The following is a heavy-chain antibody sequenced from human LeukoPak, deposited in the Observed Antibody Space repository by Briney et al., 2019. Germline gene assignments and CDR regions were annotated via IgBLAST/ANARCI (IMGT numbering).Heavy chain of an antibody. CDR1: GFTFTNYA. Sequence: GGSLRLSCAASGFTFTNYAMRGVRQPPPKGLEGVSAISGTGDSTYYADYVKGRFTISRDNSKNTLYLQISSLRGEDTAVYYCAKEASWHFYMDVWGNGTTVTVSS. D-gene: IGHD6-13*01. CDR3: AKEASWHFYMDV. V-gene: IGHV3-23*01. CDR2: ISGTGDST. J-gene: IGHJ6*03.